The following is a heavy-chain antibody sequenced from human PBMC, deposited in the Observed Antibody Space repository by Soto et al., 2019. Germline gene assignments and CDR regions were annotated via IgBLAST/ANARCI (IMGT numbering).Heavy chain of an antibody. CDR3: ARDQTRGYSYGNNWFDP. CDR1: GFTFSSFW. J-gene: IGHJ5*02. CDR2: INPDGSLR. D-gene: IGHD5-18*01. Sequence: GGSLRLSCAASGFTFSSFWMSWIRQAPGKGPELVANINPDGSLRRYVDSVRGRLTISRDNAKNSLYLQMNSLRAEDTAVYYCARDQTRGYSYGNNWFDPWGQGTLVTVSS. V-gene: IGHV3-7*01.